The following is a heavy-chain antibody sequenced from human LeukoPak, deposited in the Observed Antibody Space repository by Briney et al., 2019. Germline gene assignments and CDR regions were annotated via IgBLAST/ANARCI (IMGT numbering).Heavy chain of an antibody. J-gene: IGHJ4*02. CDR1: GYTFTSYG. CDR2: ISGYNDNT. CDR3: ARGIVGVPAAISSFDY. V-gene: IGHV1-18*01. Sequence: ASVKVSCKASGYTFTSYGISWVRQAPGQGLEWMGWISGYNDNTNYAQKLQGRVTMTTDTSTTTAYMEMRSLRAEDTAVYYCARGIVGVPAAISSFDYWGQGTLVTVSS. D-gene: IGHD2-2*01.